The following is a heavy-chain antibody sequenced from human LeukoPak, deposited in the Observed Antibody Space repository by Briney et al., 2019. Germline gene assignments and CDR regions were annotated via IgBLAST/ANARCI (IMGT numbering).Heavy chain of an antibody. CDR3: ARVSLEARDHMVAAAGYDYYGMDV. V-gene: IGHV3-30-3*01. D-gene: IGHD2-15*01. J-gene: IGHJ6*02. Sequence: GGSLRLSCAASGFTFSSYAMHWVRQAPGKGLEWVAVISYDGSNKYHADSVKGRFTISRDNSKNTLYLQMNSLRAEDTAVYYCARVSLEARDHMVAAAGYDYYGMDVWGQGTTVTVSS. CDR1: GFTFSSYA. CDR2: ISYDGSNK.